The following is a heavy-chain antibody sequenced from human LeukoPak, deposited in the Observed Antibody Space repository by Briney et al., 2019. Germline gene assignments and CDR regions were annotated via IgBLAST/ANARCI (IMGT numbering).Heavy chain of an antibody. V-gene: IGHV1-3*01. CDR2: ISGRTGSP. CDR3: ARGRYYSDSSYYYFDS. Sequence: ASVKVSCKASGYTFSDYSMHWVRQAPGQAPEWMGWISGRTGSPKYSQRFQGRVTITRDTSARTAYMALSSLRPTDTAVYFCARGRYYSDSSYYYFDSWGQGTLVTVSS. J-gene: IGHJ4*02. CDR1: GYTFSDYS. D-gene: IGHD3-22*01.